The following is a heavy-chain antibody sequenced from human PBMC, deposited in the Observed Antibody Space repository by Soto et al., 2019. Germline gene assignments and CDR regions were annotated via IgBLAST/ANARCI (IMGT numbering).Heavy chain of an antibody. CDR2: IDPSDSYT. Sequence: GESLKISCKASGYSFTSYWISWVRQLPGKGLEWMGRIDPSDSYTNYSPSFQGHVTISADKSISTAYLQWSSLKASDTAMYYCARMRALEAPRGIFYYYYGMDVWGRGTTVAVSS. CDR1: GYSFTSYW. CDR3: ARMRALEAPRGIFYYYYGMDV. D-gene: IGHD3-3*02. V-gene: IGHV5-10-1*01. J-gene: IGHJ6*02.